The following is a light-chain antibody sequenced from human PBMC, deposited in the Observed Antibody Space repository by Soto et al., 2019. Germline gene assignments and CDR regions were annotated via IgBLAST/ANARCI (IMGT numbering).Light chain of an antibody. CDR3: QQFNNYPA. CDR2: DAS. J-gene: IGKJ4*01. V-gene: IGKV1D-13*01. Sequence: AIQLTQSPSSLSASVGDRVTITCRASQGISSALAWYQQKPGKAPKLLIYDASSLESGVPSRFSGSGSGTDFPLTISSLQPEDFATYYCQQFNNYPAFGGGTKVEIK. CDR1: QGISSA.